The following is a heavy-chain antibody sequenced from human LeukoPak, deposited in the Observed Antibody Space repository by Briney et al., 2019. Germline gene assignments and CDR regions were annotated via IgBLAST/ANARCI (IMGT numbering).Heavy chain of an antibody. Sequence: PGGSLRLSCAASGFTFSSYSMNWVRQAPGKGLEWVSVIFNGSSTYYADSVKGRFTISRDNSKNTLYLQMNSLRAEDTAVYYCASKDMDVWGKGTTVTVSS. J-gene: IGHJ6*03. CDR3: ASKDMDV. CDR2: IFNGSST. V-gene: IGHV3-53*01. CDR1: GFTFSSYS.